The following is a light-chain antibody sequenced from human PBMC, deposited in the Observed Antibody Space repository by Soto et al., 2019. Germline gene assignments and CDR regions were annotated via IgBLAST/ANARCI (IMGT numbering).Light chain of an antibody. Sequence: DIVMTQSPISLPVTPGEPASISCRSSQSLLHSNGYSCLDWYLQKPGQSPQLLIHLGSSRASGVPDRFSGSVSGTDFTLSISRVEAEDVGVYYCMQALQTPLTFGGGTRVEI. CDR3: MQALQTPLT. V-gene: IGKV2-28*01. J-gene: IGKJ4*01. CDR1: QSLLHSNGYSC. CDR2: LGS.